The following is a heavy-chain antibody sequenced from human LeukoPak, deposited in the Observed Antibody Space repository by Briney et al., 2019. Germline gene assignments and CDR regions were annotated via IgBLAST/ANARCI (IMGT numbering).Heavy chain of an antibody. D-gene: IGHD2-15*01. CDR3: ARVHCSGGSCRVNYYMDV. CDR1: GGSISSYY. J-gene: IGHJ6*03. V-gene: IGHV4-59*01. Sequence: KASETLSLTCTVSGGSISSYYWSWIRQPPGKGLEWIGYIYYSGSTNYNPSLESRVTISVDTSKNQFSLKLSSVTAADTAVYYCARVHCSGGSCRVNYYMDVWGKGTTVTVSS. CDR2: IYYSGST.